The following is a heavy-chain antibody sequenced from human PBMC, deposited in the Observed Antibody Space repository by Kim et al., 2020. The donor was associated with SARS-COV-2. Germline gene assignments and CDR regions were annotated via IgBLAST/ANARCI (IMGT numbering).Heavy chain of an antibody. J-gene: IGHJ4*02. V-gene: IGHV1-2*02. CDR3: AREPPQSGCFDY. Sequence: YAQQLRDRVTMTRETSISTVYMEVSRLSSDDTASYFCAREPPQSGCFDYWGQGTLVTVSS. D-gene: IGHD6-19*01.